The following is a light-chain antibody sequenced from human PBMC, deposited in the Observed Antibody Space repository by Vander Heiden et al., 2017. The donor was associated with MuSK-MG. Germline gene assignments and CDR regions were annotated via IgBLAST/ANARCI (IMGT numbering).Light chain of an antibody. CDR1: QSISSW. CDR3: QQDNSYSNT. V-gene: IGKV1-5*03. CDR2: KAS. Sequence: DIQMTQSPSTLSASVGDRVTITCRASQSISSWLAWYQQKPGKAPKLLIYKASSLESGVPSRFSGSGSGTEFTLTISSLQPDDFATYHCQQDNSYSNTFGQGTKLEIK. J-gene: IGKJ2*01.